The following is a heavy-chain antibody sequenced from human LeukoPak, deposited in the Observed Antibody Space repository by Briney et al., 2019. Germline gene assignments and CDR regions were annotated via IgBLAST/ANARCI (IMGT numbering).Heavy chain of an antibody. V-gene: IGHV4-61*02. CDR1: GGSISSGSYY. CDR2: IYTSGST. CDR3: ARGYGYSSSWSYPLCYMDV. Sequence: PSQTLSLTCTVSGGSISSGSYYWSWIRQPAGKGLEWIGRIYTSGSTNYNPSLKSRVTISVDTSKNRFSLKLSSVTAADTAVYYCARGYGYSSSWSYPLCYMDVWGKGTTVTISS. J-gene: IGHJ6*03. D-gene: IGHD6-13*01.